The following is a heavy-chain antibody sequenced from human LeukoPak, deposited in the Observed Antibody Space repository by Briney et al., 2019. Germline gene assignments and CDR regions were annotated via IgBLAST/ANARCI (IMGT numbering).Heavy chain of an antibody. J-gene: IGHJ4*02. Sequence: GASVKVSCKASGYTFTGYYMHWVRQAPGQGLEWMGWISAYNGNTNYAQKLQGRVTMTTDTSTSTAYMELRSLRSDDTAVYYCARRRYGGNSRQFDYWGQGTLVTVSS. CDR2: ISAYNGNT. CDR1: GYTFTGYY. D-gene: IGHD4-23*01. V-gene: IGHV1-18*04. CDR3: ARRRYGGNSRQFDY.